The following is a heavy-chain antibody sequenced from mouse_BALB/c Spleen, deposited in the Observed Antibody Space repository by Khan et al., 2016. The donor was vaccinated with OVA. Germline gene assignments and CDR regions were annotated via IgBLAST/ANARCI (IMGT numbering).Heavy chain of an antibody. V-gene: IGHV14-1*02. CDR2: IDPENGDT. Sequence: EVQLQQSGAELVRPGALVKLSCKASGFNIKDYYMNWVKQRPEQGLEWIGWIDPENGDTIYDPKFQAKASITADTSSNTACLQLSSLTSEDTVVYYCARRGYGNYWFAYWVQGTLVTVSA. CDR3: ARRGYGNYWFAY. J-gene: IGHJ3*01. D-gene: IGHD2-1*01. CDR1: GFNIKDYY.